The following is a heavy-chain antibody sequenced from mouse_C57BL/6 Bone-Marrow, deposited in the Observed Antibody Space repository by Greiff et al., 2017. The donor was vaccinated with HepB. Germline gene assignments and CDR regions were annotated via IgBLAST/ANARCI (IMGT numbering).Heavy chain of an antibody. CDR2: ISSGGSYT. Sequence: DVMLVESGGDLVKPGGSLKLSCAASGFTFSSYGMSWVRQTPDKRLEWVATISSGGSYTYYPDSVKGRFTISRDNAKNTLYLQMSSLKSEDTAMYYCARRGSYYGSSPWYFDVWGTGTTVTVSS. CDR1: GFTFSSYG. D-gene: IGHD1-1*01. CDR3: ARRGSYYGSSPWYFDV. J-gene: IGHJ1*03. V-gene: IGHV5-6*02.